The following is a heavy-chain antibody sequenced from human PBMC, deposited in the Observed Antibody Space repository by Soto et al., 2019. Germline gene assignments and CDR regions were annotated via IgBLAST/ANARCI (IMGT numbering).Heavy chain of an antibody. CDR2: IYYSGST. Sequence: PSETLSLTCTVSGGSISSGGYYWSWIRQHPGKGLEWIGYIYYSGSTYYNPSLKSRVTISVDTSKNQFSLKLSSVTAADTAVYYCARRITMVRGVDPYYYGMDVWGQGTTVTVSS. V-gene: IGHV4-31*03. D-gene: IGHD3-10*01. J-gene: IGHJ6*02. CDR3: ARRITMVRGVDPYYYGMDV. CDR1: GGSISSGGYY.